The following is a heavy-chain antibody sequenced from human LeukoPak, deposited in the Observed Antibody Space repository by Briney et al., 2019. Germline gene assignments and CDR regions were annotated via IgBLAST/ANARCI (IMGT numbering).Heavy chain of an antibody. CDR1: GFTFSSYS. CDR2: ISTSSSYI. V-gene: IGHV3-21*01. CDR3: ARVRSPRYFDY. Sequence: GGSLRLSCAASGFTFSSYSMNWVRQAPGKGLEWVSSISTSSSYIYYADSVKGRFTISRDNAKNSLYLQMNSLRAEDTAVYYCARVRSPRYFDYWGQGTLVTVSS. J-gene: IGHJ4*02.